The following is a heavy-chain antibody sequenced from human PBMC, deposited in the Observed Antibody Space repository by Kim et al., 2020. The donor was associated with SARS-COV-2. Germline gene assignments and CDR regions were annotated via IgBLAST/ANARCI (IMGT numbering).Heavy chain of an antibody. J-gene: IGHJ3*02. D-gene: IGHD5-12*01. CDR2: ISGDGGST. Sequence: GGSLRLSCAASGFTFDDYAMHWVRQAPGKGLEWVSLISGDGGSTYYADSVKGRFTISRDNSKNSLYLQMNSLRTEDTALYYCAKELPPKRRWLQFLGAFDIWGQGTMVTVSS. CDR3: AKELPPKRRWLQFLGAFDI. CDR1: GFTFDDYA. V-gene: IGHV3-43*02.